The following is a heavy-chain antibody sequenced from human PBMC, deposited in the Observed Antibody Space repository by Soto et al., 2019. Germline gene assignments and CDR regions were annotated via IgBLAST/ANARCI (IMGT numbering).Heavy chain of an antibody. Sequence: GRSLRLSCASSVFTFSSYAMHCVRHSPGKWLEWVAVISYDGSNKYYADSVKGRLTISRDNSKNTLYLQMNSLRAEDTAVYYCARGGAARPTKAMPSQSGMEVWGQGTTVNVS. J-gene: IGHJ6*01. V-gene: IGHV3-30-3*01. CDR1: VFTFSSYA. CDR3: ARGGAARPTKAMPSQSGMEV. CDR2: ISYDGSNK. D-gene: IGHD6-6*01.